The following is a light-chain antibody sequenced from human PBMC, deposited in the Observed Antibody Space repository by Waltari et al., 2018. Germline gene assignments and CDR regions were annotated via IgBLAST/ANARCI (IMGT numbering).Light chain of an antibody. CDR1: QSISSW. J-gene: IGKJ1*01. CDR2: KAS. CDR3: QQYNGYWT. Sequence: DIQMTQSPSTLSASVGDRVTITCRASQSISSWLAWYQQKPGTAPKLLIYKASTLESGVPSRVSGSGSVTEFTLTINSLQPDDFATYYCQQYNGYWTFGQGTKVEIK. V-gene: IGKV1-5*03.